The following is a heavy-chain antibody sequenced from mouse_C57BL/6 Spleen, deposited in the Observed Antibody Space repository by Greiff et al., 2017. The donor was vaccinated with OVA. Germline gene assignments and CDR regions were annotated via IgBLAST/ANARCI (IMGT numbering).Heavy chain of an antibody. CDR3: ARPYAY. CDR2: ISSGGSYT. CDR1: GFTFSSYG. V-gene: IGHV5-6*01. Sequence: EVHLVESGGDLVKPGGSLKLSCAASGFTFSSYGMSWVRQTPDKRLEWVATISSGGSYTYYPASVKGRFTISRDNAKNTLYLQLSSLKSEDTAMYYCARPYAYWGQGTLVTVSA. J-gene: IGHJ3*01.